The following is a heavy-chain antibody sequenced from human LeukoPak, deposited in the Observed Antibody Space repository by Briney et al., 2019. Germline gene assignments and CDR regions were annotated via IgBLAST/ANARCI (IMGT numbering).Heavy chain of an antibody. V-gene: IGHV3-7*01. CDR2: IKQDESEK. D-gene: IGHD2-15*01. CDR1: GFSFSSYW. Sequence: GGSLRLSYAASGFSFSSYWMSWVRLAPGKGPEWVANIKQDESEKYSVDSVKGRFTISRDNAKNSLYLQMNSLRAEDTAVYYCARAVVVDWRVQDYMDVWGKGTTVTVSS. CDR3: ARAVVVDWRVQDYMDV. J-gene: IGHJ6*03.